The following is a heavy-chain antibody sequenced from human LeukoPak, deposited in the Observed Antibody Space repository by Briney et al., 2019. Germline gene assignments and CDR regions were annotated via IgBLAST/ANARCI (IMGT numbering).Heavy chain of an antibody. CDR3: ARGFLVGYCSGGSWYRGNKATEFDY. CDR2: INHSGST. Sequence: SETLSLTCAVYGGSFSGYYWSWIRQPPGKGLEWIGEINHSGSTNYNPSLKSRVTISVDTSKNQFSLKLSSVTAADTAVYYCARGFLVGYCSGGSWYRGNKATEFDYWGQGTLVTVSS. J-gene: IGHJ4*02. CDR1: GGSFSGYY. D-gene: IGHD2-15*01. V-gene: IGHV4-34*01.